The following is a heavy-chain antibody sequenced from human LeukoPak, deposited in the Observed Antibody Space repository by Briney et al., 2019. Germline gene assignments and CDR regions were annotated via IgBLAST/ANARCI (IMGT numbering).Heavy chain of an antibody. CDR1: GFTVSSNY. V-gene: IGHV3-15*01. J-gene: IGHJ6*02. CDR3: TTGGGYGDLPLPDYYYGMDV. Sequence: GGSLRLSCAASGFTVSSNYMNWVRQAPGKGLEWVGRIKSKTDGGTTDYAAPVKGRFTISRDDSKNTLYLQMNSLKTEDTAVYYCTTGGGYGDLPLPDYYYGMDVWGQGTTVTVSS. D-gene: IGHD4-17*01. CDR2: IKSKTDGGTT.